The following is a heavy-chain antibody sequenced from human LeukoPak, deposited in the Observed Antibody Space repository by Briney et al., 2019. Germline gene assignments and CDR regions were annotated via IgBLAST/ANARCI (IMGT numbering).Heavy chain of an antibody. V-gene: IGHV1-46*01. J-gene: IGHJ4*02. Sequence: ASVKVSCKASGYTFTNYYIHWVRQAPGQGLEWMGIMNPSDSNTRYAQSFQGRVTMTRDTSTSTVYMELSSLRSEDTAVYYCARAIIAAAQYYFDYWGQGTLVTVSS. CDR1: GYTFTNYY. D-gene: IGHD6-13*01. CDR3: ARAIIAAAQYYFDY. CDR2: MNPSDSNT.